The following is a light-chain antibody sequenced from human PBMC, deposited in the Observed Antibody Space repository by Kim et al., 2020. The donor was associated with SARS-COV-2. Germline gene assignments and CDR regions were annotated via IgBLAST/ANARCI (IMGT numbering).Light chain of an antibody. CDR1: QSVSSSY. V-gene: IGKV3-20*01. CDR3: QKYGSPLT. CDR2: AIS. J-gene: IGKJ4*01. Sequence: EIVLTQSPGTLSLSPGERATLSCRASQSVSSSYLAWYQQKPGQAPRLLIYAISSRATGIPDRFSGSGSGTDFTLTISRLEPEDFAVYYCQKYGSPLTFGGGTKVDIK.